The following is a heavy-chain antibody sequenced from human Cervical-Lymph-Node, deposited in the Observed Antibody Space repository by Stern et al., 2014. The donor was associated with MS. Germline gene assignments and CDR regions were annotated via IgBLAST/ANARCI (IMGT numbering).Heavy chain of an antibody. D-gene: IGHD3-10*01. CDR2: LFLEGEK. CDR1: GFSLSNARMG. CDR3: ARILYDGAYRGDY. V-gene: IGHV2-26*01. J-gene: IGHJ4*02. Sequence: QVTLKESGPVLVKPTETLMLTCTVSGFSLSNARMGVSWIRQPPGQALEWLAQLFLEGEKSYSTSLKSRLTISKDTSKSQVVLTMTNMDPVDTATYFCARILYDGAYRGDYWGQGTLVTVSS.